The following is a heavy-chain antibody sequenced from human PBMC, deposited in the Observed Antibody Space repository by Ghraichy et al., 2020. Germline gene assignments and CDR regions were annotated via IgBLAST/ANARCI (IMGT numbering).Heavy chain of an antibody. Sequence: SETLSLTCTVSGGSISSSHWSWIRQPPGKGLEWIGYSYNSGRIKYNPPFESRVTISVDTSKNQFSLRLSSVTAADTAMYYCARGGYSDHNDAFDIWGQGTLVTVSS. V-gene: IGHV4-59*08. D-gene: IGHD5-12*01. CDR1: GGSISSSH. J-gene: IGHJ3*02. CDR3: ARGGYSDHNDAFDI. CDR2: SYNSGRI.